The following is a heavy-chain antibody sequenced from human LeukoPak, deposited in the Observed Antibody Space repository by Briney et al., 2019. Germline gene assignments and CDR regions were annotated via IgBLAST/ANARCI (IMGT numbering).Heavy chain of an antibody. D-gene: IGHD3-22*01. CDR3: ARRSYYDSGGYYYDF. V-gene: IGHV5-51*01. CDR2: IYPDDSDT. Sequence: GDSLKISCKGSGYIFTNYWIAWVRQVPGKGLEWMGIIYPDDSDTRCSPSFQGQVTISADKSISTAYLQWSSLKASDTAMYYCARRSYYDSGGYYYDFWGQGTLVTVSS. J-gene: IGHJ4*02. CDR1: GYIFTNYW.